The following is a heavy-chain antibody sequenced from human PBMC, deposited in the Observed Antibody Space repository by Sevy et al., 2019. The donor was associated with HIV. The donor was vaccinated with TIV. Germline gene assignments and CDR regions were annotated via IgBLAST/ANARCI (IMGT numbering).Heavy chain of an antibody. CDR2: LYDTGST. CDR1: GGSMGSYY. Sequence: SETLSLTCTVSGGSMGSYYWTWIRQPPGKGLEWIGYLYDTGSTNYNPSLESPVTISIDTSKNQFSLNLSYVTAADTDVYYCAREGGLVDYGMDVWGQGITVTVSS. J-gene: IGHJ6*02. V-gene: IGHV4-59*01. CDR3: AREGGLVDYGMDV. D-gene: IGHD3-9*01.